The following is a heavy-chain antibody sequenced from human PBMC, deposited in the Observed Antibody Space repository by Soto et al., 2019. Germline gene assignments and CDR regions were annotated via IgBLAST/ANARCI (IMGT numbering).Heavy chain of an antibody. J-gene: IGHJ6*02. Sequence: PGGSLRLSCAASGFTFSSYGMHWVRQAPGKGLEWVAVIWYDGSNKYYADSVKGRFTISRDNSKNTLYLQMNSLRAEDTAVYYCARARLALDNYYYYGMDVWGQGTTVTVSS. CDR2: IWYDGSNK. D-gene: IGHD1-1*01. CDR3: ARARLALDNYYYYGMDV. CDR1: GFTFSSYG. V-gene: IGHV3-33*01.